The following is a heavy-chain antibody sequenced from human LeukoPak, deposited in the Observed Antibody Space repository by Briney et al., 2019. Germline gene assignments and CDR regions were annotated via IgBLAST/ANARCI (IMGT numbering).Heavy chain of an antibody. Sequence: PGGSLRLSCAASGFTFSSYSMNWVRQAPGKGLEWVSYISSSSSTIYYADSVKGRFTISRDNAKNSLYLQMNSLRAEDTAVYYCARDSPSYGGRTDYRGQGTLVTVSS. CDR1: GFTFSSYS. CDR2: ISSSSSTI. J-gene: IGHJ4*02. D-gene: IGHD4/OR15-4a*01. V-gene: IGHV3-48*01. CDR3: ARDSPSYGGRTDY.